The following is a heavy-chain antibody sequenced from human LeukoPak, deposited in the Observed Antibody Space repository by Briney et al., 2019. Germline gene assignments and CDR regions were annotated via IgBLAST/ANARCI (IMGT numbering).Heavy chain of an antibody. CDR1: GFTFSSYS. CDR3: ARDLVTMVRGLLY. V-gene: IGHV3-21*01. J-gene: IGHJ4*02. Sequence: GGSLRLSCAASGFTFSSYSMNWVRQAPGKGLEWVSSISRSSSYIYYADSVKGRFTISRDNAKNSLYLQMNSLRAEDTAVYYCARDLVTMVRGLLYWGQGTLVTVSS. D-gene: IGHD3-10*01. CDR2: ISRSSSYI.